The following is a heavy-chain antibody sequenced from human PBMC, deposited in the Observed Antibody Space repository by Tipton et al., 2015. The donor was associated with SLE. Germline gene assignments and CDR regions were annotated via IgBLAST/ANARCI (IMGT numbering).Heavy chain of an antibody. D-gene: IGHD2-15*01. J-gene: IGHJ2*01. CDR1: GFTFSSYA. V-gene: IGHV3-23*01. CDR3: ARGSQGGIVVGYWYFDL. Sequence: GSLRLSCAASGFTFSSYAMSWVRQAPGKGLEWVSAISGSGGSTYYADSVKGRFTISRDNAKNSLYLQMNSLRAEDTAVYYCARGSQGGIVVGYWYFDLWGRGTLVTVSS. CDR2: ISGSGGST.